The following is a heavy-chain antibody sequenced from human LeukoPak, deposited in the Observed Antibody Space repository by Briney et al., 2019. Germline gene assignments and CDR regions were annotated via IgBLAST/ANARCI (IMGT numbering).Heavy chain of an antibody. CDR1: GDSISSGSFH. Sequence: PSETLSLTCTVSGDSISSGSFHWSWIRQPAGKGLEWIGRIYTSGSTNYNPSLKSRVTISVDTSKNQLSLKLSSVTAADTAVYYCARLYSSWYGWFDPWGQGTLVTVSS. J-gene: IGHJ5*02. V-gene: IGHV4-61*02. D-gene: IGHD6-13*01. CDR3: ARLYSSWYGWFDP. CDR2: IYTSGST.